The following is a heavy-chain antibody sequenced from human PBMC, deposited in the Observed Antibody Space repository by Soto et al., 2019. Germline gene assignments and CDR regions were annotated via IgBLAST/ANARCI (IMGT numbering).Heavy chain of an antibody. D-gene: IGHD3-22*01. V-gene: IGHV4-59*01. J-gene: IGHJ6*02. CDR3: AAIKYDDSLAHWRYYYYGMDV. CDR2: IYYSGST. Sequence: SETLSLTCTVSGGSISSYYWSWIRQPPGKGLEWIGYIYYSGSTNYNPSLKSRVTISVDTSKNQFSLKLSSVTAADTAVYYCAAIKYDDSLAHWRYYYYGMDVWGQGTTVTVS. CDR1: GGSISSYY.